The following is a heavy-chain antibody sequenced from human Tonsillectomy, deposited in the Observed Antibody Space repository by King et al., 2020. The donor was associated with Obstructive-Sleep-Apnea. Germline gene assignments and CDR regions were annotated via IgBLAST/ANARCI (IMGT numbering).Heavy chain of an antibody. CDR3: VRGSRLWFGTV. CDR1: GFNFNVYY. V-gene: IGHV3-30-3*01. D-gene: IGHD3-10*01. J-gene: IGHJ4*02. CDR2: ISSDGGKK. Sequence: QVQLVESGGGVVQPGRSLRLSCAASGFNFNVYYIHWVRQTPGKGLEWVAVISSDGGKKYYADSVKGRFTISRDNSKSTLYLQMNSLTTEDTAIYYCVRGSRLWFGTVWGRATLVT.